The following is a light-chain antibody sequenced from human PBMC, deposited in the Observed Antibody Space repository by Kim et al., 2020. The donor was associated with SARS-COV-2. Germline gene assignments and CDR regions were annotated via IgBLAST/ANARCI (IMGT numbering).Light chain of an antibody. J-gene: IGKJ2*01. CDR2: GVS. V-gene: IGKV3D-15*01. Sequence: SGSPGERATLSCRASQIVSSNLAWYQQKPGQAPRLLINGVSTRATGISARFSGSGSGTEFTLTISSLQSEDFAVYYCQQYNNWPFTFGQGTKLEI. CDR3: QQYNNWPFT. CDR1: QIVSSN.